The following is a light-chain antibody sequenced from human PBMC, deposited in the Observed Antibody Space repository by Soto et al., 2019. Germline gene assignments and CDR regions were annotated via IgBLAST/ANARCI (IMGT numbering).Light chain of an antibody. CDR2: EVS. CDR1: SSDIGDYDY. CDR3: NSYTTSNTFV. J-gene: IGLJ1*01. Sequence: QSVLTQPTSVSGSPGQSITISCTGSSSDIGDYDYVSWYQQHPGKAPKVLISEVSNRPSGVSNRFSGSKSGNTASLTISGLQAEDEADYYCNSYTTSNTFVFGSGTKVTVL. V-gene: IGLV2-14*01.